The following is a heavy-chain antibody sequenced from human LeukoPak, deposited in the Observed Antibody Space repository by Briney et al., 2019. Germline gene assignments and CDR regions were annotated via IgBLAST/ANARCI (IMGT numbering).Heavy chain of an antibody. CDR2: IIPILGIA. CDR3: ASGDYYDSSGYYYGRSLDY. J-gene: IGHJ4*02. CDR1: GGTFSSYT. D-gene: IGHD3-22*01. Sequence: VASVKVSCKASGGTFSSYTISWVRQAPGQGLEWMGRIIPILGIANYAQKFQGRVTITADKSTSTAYMELSSLRSEDTAVYYCASGDYYDSSGYYYGRSLDYWGQGTLVTVSS. V-gene: IGHV1-69*02.